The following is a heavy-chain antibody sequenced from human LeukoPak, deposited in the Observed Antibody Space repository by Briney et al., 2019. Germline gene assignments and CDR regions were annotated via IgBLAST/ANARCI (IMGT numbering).Heavy chain of an antibody. CDR3: ARSLGDSSGYYPLNFDY. CDR1: GYTFTSYG. V-gene: IGHV1-18*01. D-gene: IGHD3-22*01. Sequence: ASVNVSCKASGYTFTSYGVSWVRQAPGQGLEWMGWISAYNGNTNYAQKLQGRVTMTTDTSTSTAYMELRSLRSDDTAVYYCARSLGDSSGYYPLNFDYWGQGTLVTVSS. J-gene: IGHJ4*02. CDR2: ISAYNGNT.